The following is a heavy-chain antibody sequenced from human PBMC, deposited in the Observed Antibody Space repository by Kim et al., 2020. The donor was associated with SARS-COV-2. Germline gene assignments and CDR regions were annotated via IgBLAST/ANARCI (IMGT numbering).Heavy chain of an antibody. CDR1: GGSISGSY. V-gene: IGHV4-4*07. Sequence: SETLSLTCTASGGSISGSYWGWIRQPVGKGLEWIGRVYTSGTTTYNPSLKSRVSMSKDTSRNQFSLKLTSVTAADTAVYYCAKPGTFGEYGAWYFDLWGRGTLVTVSS. CDR3: AKPGTFGEYGAWYFDL. J-gene: IGHJ2*01. D-gene: IGHD4-17*01. CDR2: VYTSGTT.